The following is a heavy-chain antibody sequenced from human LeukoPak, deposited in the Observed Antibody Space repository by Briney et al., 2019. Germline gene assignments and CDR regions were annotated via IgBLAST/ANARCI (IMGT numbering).Heavy chain of an antibody. D-gene: IGHD6-19*01. Sequence: GGSLRLSCAASELTFDEYAMHWVRQAPGKGLEWVSGISWNSGTIDYADSVRGRFTISRDNAKNSLYLQMNSLRLDDTAFYYCAKGARVAVAGPFDYWGQGTLVTVSS. CDR3: AKGARVAVAGPFDY. V-gene: IGHV3-9*01. J-gene: IGHJ4*02. CDR2: ISWNSGTI. CDR1: ELTFDEYA.